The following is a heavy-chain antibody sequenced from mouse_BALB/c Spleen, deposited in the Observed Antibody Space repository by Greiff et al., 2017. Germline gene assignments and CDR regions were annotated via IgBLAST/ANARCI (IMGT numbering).Heavy chain of an antibody. D-gene: IGHD2-1*01. V-gene: IGHV5-6-5*01. CDR3: ARDLLWFAY. CDR1: GFTFSSYA. CDR2: ISSGGST. Sequence: DVKLVESGGGLVKPGGSLKLSCAASGFTFSSYAMSWVRQTPEKRLEWVASISSGGSTYYPDSVKGRFTISRDNARNILYLQMSSLRSEDTAMYYCARDLLWFAYWGQGTLVTVSA. J-gene: IGHJ3*01.